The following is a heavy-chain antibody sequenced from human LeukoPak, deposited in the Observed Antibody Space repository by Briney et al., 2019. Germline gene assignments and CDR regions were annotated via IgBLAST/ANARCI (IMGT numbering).Heavy chain of an antibody. CDR1: GGSISSYY. D-gene: IGHD2-15*01. V-gene: IGHV4-34*01. J-gene: IGHJ3*02. CDR2: INHSGST. Sequence: SETLSLTCTVSGGSISSYYWSWIRQPPGKGLEWIGEINHSGSTNYNPSLKSRVTISVDTSKNQFSLKLSSVTAADTAVYYCASGCSGGSCYEGAFDIWGQGTMVTVSS. CDR3: ASGCSGGSCYEGAFDI.